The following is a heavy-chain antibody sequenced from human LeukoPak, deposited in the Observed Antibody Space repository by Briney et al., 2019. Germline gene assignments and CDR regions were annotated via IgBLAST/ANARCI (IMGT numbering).Heavy chain of an antibody. V-gene: IGHV1-2*02. D-gene: IGHD5-24*01. CDR2: INPNSGGT. J-gene: IGHJ4*02. CDR3: AGDGYNSRRFFDY. Sequence: ASVKVSCKASGYTFTGYYMHWVRQAPGQGLEWMGWINPNSGGTNYAQKFQGRVTMTSDTSINTAYMELSRLISDDTAVYYCAGDGYNSRRFFDYWGQGTLVTVSS. CDR1: GYTFTGYY.